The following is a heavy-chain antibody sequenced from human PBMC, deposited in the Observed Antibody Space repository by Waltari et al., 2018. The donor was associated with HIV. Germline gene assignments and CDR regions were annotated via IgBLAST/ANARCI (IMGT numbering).Heavy chain of an antibody. CDR3: ARAEIGYCSSPNCSSPPFDY. Sequence: QVQLQESGPGLVKPSETLSLTCTVSGGSISIQYWSWIRPPPGKGREWIGDIYHFGSTNYNPSLKSRVTISVDTSKNQFSLRLSSVTAADTAVYYCARAEIGYCSSPNCSSPPFDYWGQGTLVTVSS. D-gene: IGHD2-2*01. CDR1: GGSISIQY. J-gene: IGHJ4*02. CDR2: IYHFGST. V-gene: IGHV4-59*11.